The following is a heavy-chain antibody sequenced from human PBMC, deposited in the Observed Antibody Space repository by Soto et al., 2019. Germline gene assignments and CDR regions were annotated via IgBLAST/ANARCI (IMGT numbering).Heavy chain of an antibody. CDR1: GYSVSSGSYY. J-gene: IGHJ6*02. D-gene: IGHD5-18*01. Sequence: PSETLSLTCTVSGYSVSSGSYYWIWIRQPPGKGLEWIGYIYYSGSTNYNPSLKSRVTISVDTSKNQFSLKLSSVTAADTAVYYCARPLYSYGPMDVWGQGTTVTVSS. V-gene: IGHV4-61*01. CDR2: IYYSGST. CDR3: ARPLYSYGPMDV.